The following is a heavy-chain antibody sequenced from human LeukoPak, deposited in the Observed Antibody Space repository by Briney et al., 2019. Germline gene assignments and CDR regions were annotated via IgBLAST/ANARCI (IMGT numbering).Heavy chain of an antibody. D-gene: IGHD3-9*01. CDR1: GDTLTELS. J-gene: IGHJ4*02. Sequence: ASVKVSCKVSGDTLTELSTHWVRQAPGKGLDWMGGFDPEHGEMIYAQKLQGRVTMTEDRSTDTAYMELSSLRSEDTAVYYCATGGPWDLLKYWGQGTLVTVSS. V-gene: IGHV1-24*01. CDR2: FDPEHGEM. CDR3: ATGGPWDLLKY.